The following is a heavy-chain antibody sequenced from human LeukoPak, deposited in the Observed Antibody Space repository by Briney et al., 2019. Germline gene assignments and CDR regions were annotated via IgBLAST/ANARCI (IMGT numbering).Heavy chain of an antibody. CDR3: AKDEMGSGWYWFDP. V-gene: IGHV3-23*01. CDR2: ISGSGGST. Sequence: GGSLRLSCAASGFTFSSYAMSWVRQAPGKGLEWVSAISGSGGSTYYADSVKGRFTISRDNSKNTLYLQMNSLRAEDTAVYYCAKDEMGSGWYWFDPWGQGTLVTVSP. D-gene: IGHD6-19*01. J-gene: IGHJ5*02. CDR1: GFTFSSYA.